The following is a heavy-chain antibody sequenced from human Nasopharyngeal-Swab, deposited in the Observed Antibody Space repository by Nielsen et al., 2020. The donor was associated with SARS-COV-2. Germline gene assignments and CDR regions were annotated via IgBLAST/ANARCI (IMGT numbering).Heavy chain of an antibody. J-gene: IGHJ4*02. CDR1: GFTFSTYN. CDR3: ARGGQQPL. V-gene: IGHV3-21*01. CDR2: ISGRTTYI. Sequence: GESLKISCAASGFTFSTYNMHWVRQAPGKGLEWVSSISGRTTYIYYADSMKGRFTISRDNAKNSLYLQMSNLRAEDTAIYYCARGGQQPLWGQGTLVTVS. D-gene: IGHD6-13*01.